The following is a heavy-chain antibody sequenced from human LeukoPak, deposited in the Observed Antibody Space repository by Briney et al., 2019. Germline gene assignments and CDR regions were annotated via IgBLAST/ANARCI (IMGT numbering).Heavy chain of an antibody. J-gene: IGHJ4*02. V-gene: IGHV4-4*07. CDR2: IYTSGST. Sequence: SETLSLTCTVSGGSISSYYWSWIRQPAGKGLEWIGRIYTSGSTNYNPSLKSRVTISVDKSKNQFSLKLSSVTAADTAVYYCARDCSSSWYPHRRYFDYWGQGTLVTVSS. CDR1: GGSISSYY. D-gene: IGHD6-13*01. CDR3: ARDCSSSWYPHRRYFDY.